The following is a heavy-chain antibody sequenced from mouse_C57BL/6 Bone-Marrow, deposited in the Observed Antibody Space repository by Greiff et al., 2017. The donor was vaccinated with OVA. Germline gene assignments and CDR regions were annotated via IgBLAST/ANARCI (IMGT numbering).Heavy chain of an antibody. CDR1: GYAFSSSW. J-gene: IGHJ2*01. CDR3: ARGAYGSSPDY. Sequence: QVQLKESGPELVKPGASVKISCKASGYAFSSSWMNWVKQRPGKGLEWIGRIYPGDGDTNYNGKFKGKATLTADKSSSTAYMQLSSLTSEDSAVYFCARGAYGSSPDYWGQGTTLTVSS. CDR2: IYPGDGDT. D-gene: IGHD1-1*01. V-gene: IGHV1-82*01.